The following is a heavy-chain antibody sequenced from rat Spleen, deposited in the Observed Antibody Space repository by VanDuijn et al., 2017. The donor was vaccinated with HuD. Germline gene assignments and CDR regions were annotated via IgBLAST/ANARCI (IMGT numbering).Heavy chain of an antibody. CDR3: AVAGYGY. V-gene: IGHV5-58*01. D-gene: IGHD1-7*01. CDR1: GFTFSSYW. Sequence: EVQLVETGGGLVQPEKSLKLSCVASGFTFSSYWMYWVRQAPGKGLEWVSSISKDGVNTYYPDSVKGRFTISRDNAESIVYLQMNSLKSEDTATYYWAVAGYGYWGQGVMVTVSS. J-gene: IGHJ2*01. CDR2: ISKDGVNT.